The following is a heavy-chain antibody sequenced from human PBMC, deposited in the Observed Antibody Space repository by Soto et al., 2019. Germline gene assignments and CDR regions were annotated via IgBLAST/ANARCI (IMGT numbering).Heavy chain of an antibody. V-gene: IGHV3-30-3*01. CDR2: ISYDGSNK. Sequence: GGSLRLSCAASGFTFSSYAMHWVRQAPGKGLEWVAVISYDGSNKYYADSVKGRFTISRDNSKNTLYLQMNSLRAEDTAVYYCARETYSSGWYEGGDWFDPWGQGTLVTVSS. CDR1: GFTFSSYA. CDR3: ARETYSSGWYEGGDWFDP. J-gene: IGHJ5*02. D-gene: IGHD6-19*01.